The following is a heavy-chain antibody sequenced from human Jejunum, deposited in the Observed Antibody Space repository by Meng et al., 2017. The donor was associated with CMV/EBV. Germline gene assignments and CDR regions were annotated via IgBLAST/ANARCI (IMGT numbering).Heavy chain of an antibody. Sequence: SGFPFNTFWMTWVRQAPGKGLEWVANIKEDGRGQWYVDSVKGRFTISRDNARKSLYLQMNSLRAEDTAVYYCVRYENLQHGMDVWGQGTTVTVSS. CDR2: IKEDGRGQ. J-gene: IGHJ6*02. D-gene: IGHD1-1*01. CDR1: GFPFNTFW. V-gene: IGHV3-7*01. CDR3: VRYENLQHGMDV.